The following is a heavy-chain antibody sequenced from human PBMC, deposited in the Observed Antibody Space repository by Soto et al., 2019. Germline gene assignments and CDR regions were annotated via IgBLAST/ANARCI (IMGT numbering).Heavy chain of an antibody. CDR1: GGSISSSSYY. D-gene: IGHD2-15*01. CDR3: ARRRCSGGSCYRPYFDY. V-gene: IGHV4-39*01. CDR2: IYYSGST. J-gene: IGHJ4*02. Sequence: SETLSLTCTVSGGSISSSSYYWGWIRQPPGKGLEWIGSIYYSGSTYYNPSLKSRVTISVDTSKNQFSLKLSSVTAADTAVYYCARRRCSGGSCYRPYFDYWGQGTLVTV.